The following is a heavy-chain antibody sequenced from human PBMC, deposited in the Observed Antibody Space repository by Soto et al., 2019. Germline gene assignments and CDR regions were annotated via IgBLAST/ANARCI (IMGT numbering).Heavy chain of an antibody. D-gene: IGHD6-19*01. CDR3: AKDFWALNSYGSGWCLDS. Sequence: GGSLRLSCTASGITFSTYAMSWVRHAPGKGLEWVSSMSGSGGGTYYADSVQGRFTISRDNSKNTVYLQMNSLRAEDTAVYYCAKDFWALNSYGSGWCLDSWGPGTLVTVSS. V-gene: IGHV3-23*01. CDR1: GITFSTYA. J-gene: IGHJ4*02. CDR2: MSGSGGGT.